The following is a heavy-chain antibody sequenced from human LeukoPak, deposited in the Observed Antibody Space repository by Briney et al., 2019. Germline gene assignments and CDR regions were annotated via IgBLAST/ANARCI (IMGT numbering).Heavy chain of an antibody. CDR1: GDSVSSNSAA. CDR2: TYYRSKWYN. CDR3: AREVPYNWNYFSRTNDAFDI. J-gene: IGHJ3*02. D-gene: IGHD1-7*01. V-gene: IGHV6-1*01. Sequence: SQTLSLTCAISGDSVSSNSAAWNWIRHSPSRGLEWLGRTYYRSKWYNDYAVSVKSRITINPDTSKNQCSLQLNSVTPEDTAVYYCAREVPYNWNYFSRTNDAFDIWGQGTMVTVSS.